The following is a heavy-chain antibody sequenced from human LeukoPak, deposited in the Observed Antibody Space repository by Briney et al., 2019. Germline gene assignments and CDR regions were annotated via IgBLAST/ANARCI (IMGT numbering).Heavy chain of an antibody. CDR3: AKEEWLRRDFHGMVV. CDR1: GFTVSRNY. V-gene: IGHV3-66*01. Sequence: GGSLRLSCAASGFTVSRNYMSWVRQAPGKGLEWVSVIYSGGSTYCADSVKGRFTISRDNSKNTLYLQMSSLRAEDTAVYYCAKEEWLRRDFHGMVVWGQGTTVTVSS. D-gene: IGHD5-12*01. CDR2: IYSGGST. J-gene: IGHJ6*02.